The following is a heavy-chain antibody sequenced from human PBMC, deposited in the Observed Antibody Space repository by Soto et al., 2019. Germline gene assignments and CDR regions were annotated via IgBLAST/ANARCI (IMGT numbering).Heavy chain of an antibody. V-gene: IGHV3-21*01. CDR1: GFTFSTYI. CDR3: ARGGYCSSTSCRLLRFDY. J-gene: IGHJ4*02. CDR2: ISSSSTYI. Sequence: EVQLVESGGGLVKPGGSLRLSCAASGFTFSTYIMNWVRQAPGKGLEWVSSISSSSTYIYYGDSVKGRFTISRDNAKNSRYLQMNRLRAEDTAVYYCARGGYCSSTSCRLLRFDYWGQGTLVTVCS. D-gene: IGHD2-2*01.